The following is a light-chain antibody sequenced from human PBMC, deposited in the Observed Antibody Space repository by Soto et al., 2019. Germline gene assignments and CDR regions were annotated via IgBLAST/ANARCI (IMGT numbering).Light chain of an antibody. V-gene: IGKV3-20*01. CDR3: QQYGRPSRT. Sequence: EIVLTQSPGTLSLSPGERATLSCRASQSVSSYLAWYQQKPGQAPRLLIYGASSRATGITDRFSGSGSGTDFTLTISRLEPEDFAVYYCQQYGRPSRTFGQGTKVDIK. CDR1: QSVSSY. CDR2: GAS. J-gene: IGKJ1*01.